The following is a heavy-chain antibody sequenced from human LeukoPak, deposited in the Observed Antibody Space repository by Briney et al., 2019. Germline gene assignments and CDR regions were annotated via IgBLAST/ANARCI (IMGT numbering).Heavy chain of an antibody. Sequence: SVKVSCKASGGTFSSYAISWVRQAPGQGLEWMGRIIPILGIANYAQKFQGKATITAEKSTSTAYMELSSLRSEDTAVYYCARDSGRVVPAAIGVWFDPWGQGTLVTVSS. V-gene: IGHV1-69*04. J-gene: IGHJ5*02. CDR3: ARDSGRVVPAAIGVWFDP. CDR1: GGTFSSYA. D-gene: IGHD2-2*02. CDR2: IIPILGIA.